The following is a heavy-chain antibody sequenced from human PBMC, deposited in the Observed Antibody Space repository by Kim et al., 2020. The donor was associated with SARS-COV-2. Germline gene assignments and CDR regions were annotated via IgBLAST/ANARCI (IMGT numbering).Heavy chain of an antibody. J-gene: IGHJ4*02. V-gene: IGHV3-23*01. CDR1: GFIFSTYD. Sequence: GSLRLSCAASGFIFSTYDMSWVRQAPGKGLEWISAVTRDGSTFYADSVKGRFTISRDNSKNMLFLQMDSLKIEDTAVYYYAREPARRADYWGQGTLVTV. CDR2: VTRDGST. CDR3: AREPARRADY. D-gene: IGHD1-1*01.